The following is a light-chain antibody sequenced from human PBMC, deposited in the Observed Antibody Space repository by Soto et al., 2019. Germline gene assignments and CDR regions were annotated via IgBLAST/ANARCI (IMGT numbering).Light chain of an antibody. CDR1: SSDVGYYNY. CDR3: CSYVDTSAFVR. CDR2: EGN. V-gene: IGLV2-23*03. J-gene: IGLJ3*02. Sequence: QSVLTQPASVSGSPGQSITISCTGTSSDVGYYNYVSWFQQHPGKAPKLMIYEGNKRPSGVSRRFSGSKSANTASLTISGLQAEDEAEYYCCSYVDTSAFVRFGGGTKLTVL.